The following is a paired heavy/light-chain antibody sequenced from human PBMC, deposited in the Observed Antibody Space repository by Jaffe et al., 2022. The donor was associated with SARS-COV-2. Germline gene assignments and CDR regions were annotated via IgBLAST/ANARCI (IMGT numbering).Light chain of an antibody. CDR2: GAS. CDR1: QSVSSSY. Sequence: EIVLTQSPGTLSLSPGERATLSCRASQSVSSSYLAWYQQKPGQAPRLLIYGASYRATGIPDRFSGSGSGTDFTFTISRLEPEDFAVYYCQHFVTSPTFGQGTKLEIK. V-gene: IGKV3-20*01. CDR3: QHFVTSPT. J-gene: IGKJ2*01.
Heavy chain of an antibody. J-gene: IGHJ4*02. CDR1: GDFISSDSYY. CDR3: ARLVVTGLPTNYFDF. D-gene: IGHD3-22*01. V-gene: IGHV4-39*01. CDR2: ISYSGYT. Sequence: QMRLLESGPGLVKPSETLSLTCTVSGDFISSDSYYWGWIRQPPGKGLEWIGTISYSGYTNYKSSLKSRVTISFDTSKNQFSLKVSSVTAADTAVYYCARLVVTGLPTNYFDFWGQGALVTVSS.